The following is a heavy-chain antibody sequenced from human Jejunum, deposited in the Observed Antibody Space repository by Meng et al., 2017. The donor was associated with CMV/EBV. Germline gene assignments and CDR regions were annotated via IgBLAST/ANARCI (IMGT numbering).Heavy chain of an antibody. V-gene: IGHV3-66*01. Sequence: EVELVESGGGWVQPGGSLRLSCAAFEFTVSNNYMAWVRQAPGKGLGWVSVIYSGGSTYYGDSVKDRFTISRDTSKNPVYLQMDSLRAEDTAVYYCARGAGSSSSRRYLDYWGQGTLVTVSS. J-gene: IGHJ4*03. D-gene: IGHD6-6*01. CDR3: ARGAGSSSSRRYLDY. CDR2: IYSGGST. CDR1: EFTVSNNY.